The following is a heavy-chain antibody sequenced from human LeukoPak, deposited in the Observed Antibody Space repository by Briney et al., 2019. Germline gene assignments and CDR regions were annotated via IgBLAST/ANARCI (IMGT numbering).Heavy chain of an antibody. CDR3: ARHPGITGTTRFDP. V-gene: IGHV4-4*02. D-gene: IGHD1-20*01. CDR2: IYHTGST. J-gene: IGHJ5*02. Sequence: SETLSLTCAVSSGSISSSNWWSWVRQPPGKGLEWIGEIYHTGSTNYNPSLKSRVTISVDTSKNQFSLKLSSVTAADTAVYYCARHPGITGTTRFDPWGQGTLVTVSS. CDR1: SGSISSSNW.